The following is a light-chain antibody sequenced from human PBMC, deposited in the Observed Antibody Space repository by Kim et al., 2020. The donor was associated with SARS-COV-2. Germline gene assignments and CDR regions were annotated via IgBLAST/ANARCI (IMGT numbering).Light chain of an antibody. CDR3: QQYNSSPLT. Sequence: EIVLTQSPATLSLSPGEGATLSCRASQRLSSSYLAWYQQKPGQAPRLLIFAASTRATGIPDRFSGSGSGTDFILTISRLEPEDSAVYFCQQYNSSPLTFGGGTKVDIK. V-gene: IGKV3-20*01. CDR2: AAS. CDR1: QRLSSSY. J-gene: IGKJ4*01.